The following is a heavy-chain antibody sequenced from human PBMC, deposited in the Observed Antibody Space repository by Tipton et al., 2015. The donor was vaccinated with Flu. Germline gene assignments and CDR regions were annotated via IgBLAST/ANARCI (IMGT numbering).Heavy chain of an antibody. Sequence: GSLRLSCAASGFTFSSYGMHWVRQAPGKGLEWVAFIRHDESDKYYAASVKGRFTISRDNSKNALYLLINSLRAEDTAVYYCAKDGWNTSGWYPFDYWGQGTLVTVSS. V-gene: IGHV3-30*02. D-gene: IGHD6-19*01. CDR1: GFTFSSYG. J-gene: IGHJ4*02. CDR2: IRHDESDK. CDR3: AKDGWNTSGWYPFDY.